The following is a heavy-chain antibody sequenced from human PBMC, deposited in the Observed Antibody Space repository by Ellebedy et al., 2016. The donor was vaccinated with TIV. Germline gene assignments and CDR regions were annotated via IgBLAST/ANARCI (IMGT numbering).Heavy chain of an antibody. Sequence: PGGSLRLSCAASGFTFSSYSMNWVRQAPGTWLEWVSSISSSSSYIYYADSVKGRFTISRDNAKNSLYLQMNSLRAEDTAVYYCARELGGSGSYYNFRGIDYWGQGTLVTVSS. J-gene: IGHJ4*02. CDR2: ISSSSSYI. CDR1: GFTFSSYS. CDR3: ARELGGSGSYYNFRGIDY. D-gene: IGHD3-10*01. V-gene: IGHV3-21*01.